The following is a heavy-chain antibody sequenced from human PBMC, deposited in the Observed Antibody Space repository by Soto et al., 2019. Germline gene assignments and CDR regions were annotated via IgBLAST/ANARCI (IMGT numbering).Heavy chain of an antibody. D-gene: IGHD6-13*01. CDR1: GYTITSYD. Sequence: APAKASCKACGYTITSYDINWVRQDTGQGLEWMGWMNPNSGNTGYAQKFQGRVTMTRNTSISTAYMELSSLRSEDTAVYYCARVLRQQQLTLGVWGKGTTVTVSS. V-gene: IGHV1-8*01. J-gene: IGHJ6*04. CDR2: MNPNSGNT. CDR3: ARVLRQQQLTLGV.